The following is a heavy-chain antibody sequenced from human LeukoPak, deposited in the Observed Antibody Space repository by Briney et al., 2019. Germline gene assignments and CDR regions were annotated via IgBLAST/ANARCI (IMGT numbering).Heavy chain of an antibody. CDR3: ARGLLWFGELSHFDY. J-gene: IGHJ4*02. Sequence: PSETLSLTCTVSGGSISSSSYYWGWIRQPPGKGLEWLGSIYYRGSTYYNPSLKSRVTISVDKSKNQFSLKLSSVTAADTAVYYCARGLLWFGELSHFDYWGQGTLVTVSS. D-gene: IGHD3-10*01. CDR2: IYYRGST. V-gene: IGHV4-39*01. CDR1: GGSISSSSYY.